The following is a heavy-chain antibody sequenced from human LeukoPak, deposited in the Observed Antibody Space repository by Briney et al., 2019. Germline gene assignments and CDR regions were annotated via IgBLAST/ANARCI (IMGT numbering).Heavy chain of an antibody. CDR1: GYTFTGYY. Sequence: ASVKVSCKASGYTFTGYYMHWVRQAPGQGLEWMGRINPNSGGTNYAQKFQGRVTMTRDTSISTAYMELSRLRSDDTAVYYCARSLIGKVVVAATHSFDPWGQGTLVTVSS. CDR2: INPNSGGT. V-gene: IGHV1-2*06. D-gene: IGHD2-15*01. J-gene: IGHJ5*02. CDR3: ARSLIGKVVVAATHSFDP.